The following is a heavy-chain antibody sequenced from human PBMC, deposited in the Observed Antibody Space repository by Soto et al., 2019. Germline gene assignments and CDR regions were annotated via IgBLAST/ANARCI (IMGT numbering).Heavy chain of an antibody. CDR3: ARVGYSSSFDAFDI. J-gene: IGHJ3*02. CDR1: GGSISSYY. CDR2: IYYRGST. D-gene: IGHD6-6*01. Sequence: QVQLQESGPGLVKPSETLPLTCTVSGGSISSYYWSWIRQPPGKGLEWIGYIYYRGSTNYNPSRKSRVTISVDTSKNQFSLKLSSVTAADTAVYYCARVGYSSSFDAFDIWGQGTMVTVSS. V-gene: IGHV4-59*01.